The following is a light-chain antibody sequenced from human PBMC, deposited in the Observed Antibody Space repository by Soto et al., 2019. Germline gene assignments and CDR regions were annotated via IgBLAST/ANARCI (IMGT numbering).Light chain of an antibody. J-gene: IGKJ3*01. V-gene: IGKV3-20*01. Sequence: EIVLMQSPGTLSLSPGEGATLSCRASQSVNNNYLAWYQQRPGQAPTVLIFDTSRRATGVPDRFSGSGSGTDFTLRISRVEPDDFAVYYCHQYGRSPIYTFGPGTKVDFK. CDR1: QSVNNNY. CDR3: HQYGRSPIYT. CDR2: DTS.